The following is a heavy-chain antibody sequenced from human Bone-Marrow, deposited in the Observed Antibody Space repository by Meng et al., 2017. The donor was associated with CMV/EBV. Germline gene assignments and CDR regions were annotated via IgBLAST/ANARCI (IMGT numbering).Heavy chain of an antibody. V-gene: IGHV1-46*01. J-gene: IGHJ4*02. CDR3: ARGGVGGSFDN. D-gene: IGHD2-15*01. CDR2: INPSGGST. CDR1: GYTFTSYG. Sequence: ASVKVSCKASGYTFTSYGISWVRQAPGQGLEWMGIINPSGGSTSYAQKFQGRVTMTRDNAKNSLYLQMNSLRAEDTAMYFCARGGVGGSFDNWGQGTLVTVSS.